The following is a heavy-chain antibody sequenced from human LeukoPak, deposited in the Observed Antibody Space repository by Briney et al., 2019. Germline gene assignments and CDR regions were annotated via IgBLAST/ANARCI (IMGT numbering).Heavy chain of an antibody. V-gene: IGHV4-59*12. Sequence: SETLPLTCTVSGGSISSYYWSWIRQPPGKGLEWIGYIYYSGSTYYNPSLKSRVTISVDTSKNQFSLKLSSVTAADTAVYYCAREAILTGSQDAFDIWGQGTMVTVSS. J-gene: IGHJ3*02. CDR3: AREAILTGSQDAFDI. CDR1: GGSISSYY. CDR2: IYYSGST. D-gene: IGHD3-9*01.